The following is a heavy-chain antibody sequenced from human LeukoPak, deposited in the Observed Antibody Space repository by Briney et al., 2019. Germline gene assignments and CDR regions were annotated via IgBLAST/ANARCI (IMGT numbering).Heavy chain of an antibody. D-gene: IGHD4-11*01. J-gene: IGHJ4*02. CDR3: ARTMADTVAVDY. CDR2: TYYRSKWYN. V-gene: IGHV6-1*01. Sequence: SQTLSLTCAISGDSVSNNSGAWNWIRQSPSRGLEWLGRTYYRSKWYNDYAVSVKSRITINPDTSKNQFSLQLNSVSPEDTAVYYCARTMADTVAVDYWGQGTLVTSST. CDR1: GDSVSNNSGA.